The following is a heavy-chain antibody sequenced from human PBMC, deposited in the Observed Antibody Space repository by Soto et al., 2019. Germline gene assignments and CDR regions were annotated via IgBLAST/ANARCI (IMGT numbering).Heavy chain of an antibody. V-gene: IGHV1-69*01. CDR2: IIPIFGTA. CDR3: ARDGDYDSSGYPFDY. Sequence: QVQLVQSGAEVKKPGSSVKVSCKASGGTFSSHAISWVRQDPGQGLEWMGGIIPIFGTANYAQKFQGRVTIAADESTSTAYMELSSLRSADTAVYYCARDGDYDSSGYPFDYWGQGTVVTVAS. CDR1: GGTFSSHA. D-gene: IGHD3-22*01. J-gene: IGHJ4*02.